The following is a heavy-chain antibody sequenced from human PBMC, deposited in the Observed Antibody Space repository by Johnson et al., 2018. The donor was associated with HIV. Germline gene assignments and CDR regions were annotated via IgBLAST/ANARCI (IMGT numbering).Heavy chain of an antibody. J-gene: IGHJ3*02. CDR1: GFTFSTYG. Sequence: VQLVESGGGLVQPGGSLRMSCVASGFTFSTYGMTWVRQAPGKGLEWVSAISGTGGTTYYADSVRGRFSISRDKSKDTLYLQMNSLRAGDTAVYYCARAIGDGYPGMKAFDIWGQGTMVTVSS. CDR3: ARAIGDGYPGMKAFDI. CDR2: ISGTGGTT. V-gene: IGHV3-23*04. D-gene: IGHD5-24*01.